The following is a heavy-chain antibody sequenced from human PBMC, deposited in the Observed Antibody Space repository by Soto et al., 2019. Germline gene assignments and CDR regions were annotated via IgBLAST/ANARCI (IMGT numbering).Heavy chain of an antibody. CDR2: IYHGGST. CDR1: GGSVSSGAYS. CDR3: ARSPFPYGDFPRWFDP. J-gene: IGHJ5*02. Sequence: QLQLQESGSGLVKPSQTLSLTCTVSGGSVSSGAYSWSWIRQPPGKGLEWIGYIYHGGSTYYNPSLKSRVTISVDRSKNQFSLKLTSVTAADTAVYYCARSPFPYGDFPRWFDPWGQGTLVTVSS. V-gene: IGHV4-30-2*01. D-gene: IGHD4-17*01.